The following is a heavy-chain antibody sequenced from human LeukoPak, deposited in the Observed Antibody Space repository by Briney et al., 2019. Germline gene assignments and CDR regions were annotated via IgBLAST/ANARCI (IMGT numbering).Heavy chain of an antibody. Sequence: GGSLRPSCAASGFTFSSYWMSWVRQAPGKGLEWVANIKQDGSEKYYVDSVKGRFTISRDNAKNSLYLQMNSLRAEGTAVYYCARDLAAAGSDYWGQGTLVTVSS. V-gene: IGHV3-7*01. CDR1: GFTFSSYW. CDR2: IKQDGSEK. D-gene: IGHD6-13*01. CDR3: ARDLAAAGSDY. J-gene: IGHJ4*02.